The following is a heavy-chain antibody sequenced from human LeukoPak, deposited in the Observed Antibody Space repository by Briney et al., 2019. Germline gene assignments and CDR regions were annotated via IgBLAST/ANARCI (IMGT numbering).Heavy chain of an antibody. CDR1: GFTFSSYS. D-gene: IGHD6-13*01. J-gene: IGHJ4*02. V-gene: IGHV3-21*01. CDR3: ARDKIASSSTGSSFDC. CDR2: ISSSGDYI. Sequence: GGSLRLSCAASGFTFSSYSMNWVRQAPGKGLEWVSSISSSGDYIYYADSVKGRFTISRDNAKSSLFLQMNSLRAEDTAVCYCARDKIASSSTGSSFDCWGQGTLVTVSS.